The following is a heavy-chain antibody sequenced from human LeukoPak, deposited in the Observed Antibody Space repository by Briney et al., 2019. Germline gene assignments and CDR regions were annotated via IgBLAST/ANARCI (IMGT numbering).Heavy chain of an antibody. CDR3: ASGGDYGDYLMGPNY. J-gene: IGHJ4*02. CDR1: GGSISSGDSY. CDR2: IYYSGST. D-gene: IGHD4-17*01. V-gene: IGHV4-30-4*01. Sequence: SQTLSLTCAVSGGSISSGDSYWNWIRQPAGKGLEWIGYIYYSGSTYYNPSLKSRVTISVDTSKNRFSLKLNSVTAADTAVYYCASGGDYGDYLMGPNYWGQGTLVTVSP.